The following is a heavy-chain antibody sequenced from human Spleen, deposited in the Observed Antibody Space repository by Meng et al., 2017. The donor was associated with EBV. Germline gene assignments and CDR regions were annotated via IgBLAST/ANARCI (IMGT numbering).Heavy chain of an antibody. V-gene: IGHV3-74*01. CDR1: GFPCRSAS. CDR3: SRDLVGSDDY. Sequence: EWQMYGRGVCVCHSGESLSTSCAVSGFPCRSASMQWILQAPGKGLVWVARIHSDGSGTSYADSVKGRFTIFRDNAKNTLYLHMNSLRADDPAVYYCSRDLVGSDDYWGQGTLVTVSS. J-gene: IGHJ4*02. CDR2: IHSDGSGT.